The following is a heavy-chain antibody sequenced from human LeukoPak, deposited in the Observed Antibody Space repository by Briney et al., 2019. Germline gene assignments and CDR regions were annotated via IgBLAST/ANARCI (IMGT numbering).Heavy chain of an antibody. D-gene: IGHD3-10*01. V-gene: IGHV4-4*07. J-gene: IGHJ3*02. CDR2: IYARGST. Sequence: PSDTQSLICAVSGGSISSYYWSWIRQPAGKGLEWIGRIYARGSTNYNPSRKSRVTMSVDTSKNQFSLKLSSVTAADTAVYYCARGSMVRGVTSQYAFDIWGQGTMVTVSS. CDR1: GGSISSYY. CDR3: ARGSMVRGVTSQYAFDI.